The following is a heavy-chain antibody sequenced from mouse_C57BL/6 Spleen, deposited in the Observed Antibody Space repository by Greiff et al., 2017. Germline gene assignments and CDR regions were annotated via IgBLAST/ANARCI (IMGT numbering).Heavy chain of an antibody. CDR1: GYSFTDYN. Sequence: EVKLQESGPELVKPGASVKISCKASGYSFTDYNMNWVKQSNGKSLEWIGVINPNYGTTSYKQKFKGKATLTVDQSSSTAYMQLNSLTSEDSAVYYCARSTMITTGAWFAYWGQGTLVTVSA. CDR3: ARSTMITTGAWFAY. D-gene: IGHD2-4*01. J-gene: IGHJ3*01. CDR2: INPNYGTT. V-gene: IGHV1-39*01.